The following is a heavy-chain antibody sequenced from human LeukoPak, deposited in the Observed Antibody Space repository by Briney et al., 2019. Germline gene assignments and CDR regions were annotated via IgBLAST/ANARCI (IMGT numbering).Heavy chain of an antibody. CDR1: GFTFSSHG. D-gene: IGHD4-23*01. Sequence: PGGSLRLSCAASGFTFSSHGMHWVHQAPGKGLEWVAVIWYDASNKYYADSVKGRFTVSRDNSKNTLYLQMNSLRAEDTAMYYCARNLRKYGSNSEYFDYWGQGTVVTVSS. V-gene: IGHV3-33*01. J-gene: IGHJ4*02. CDR3: ARNLRKYGSNSEYFDY. CDR2: IWYDASNK.